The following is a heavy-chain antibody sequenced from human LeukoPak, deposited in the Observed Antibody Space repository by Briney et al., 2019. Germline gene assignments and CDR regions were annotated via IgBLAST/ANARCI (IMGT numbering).Heavy chain of an antibody. D-gene: IGHD5-24*01. V-gene: IGHV1-2*02. CDR1: GYTFTSYD. J-gene: IGHJ4*02. Sequence: ASVKVSCKASGYTFTSYDINWVRQATGQGLEWMGWINPNSGGTNYAQKFQGRVTMTRDTSISTAYMELSRLRSDDTAVYYCARDLFDGLGDYWGQGTLVTVSS. CDR2: INPNSGGT. CDR3: ARDLFDGLGDY.